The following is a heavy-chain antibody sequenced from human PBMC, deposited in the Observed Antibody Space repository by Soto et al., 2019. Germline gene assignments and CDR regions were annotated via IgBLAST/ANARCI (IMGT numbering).Heavy chain of an antibody. V-gene: IGHV3-7*01. Sequence: GGSLRLSCAASGFTFSSYWMSWVRQAPGKGLEWVANIKQDGSEKYYVDSVKGRFTIYRDNAKNSLYLQMNSLRAEDTAVYYCARGEMVYAPYYYSYMDVWGKGTTVTVSS. D-gene: IGHD2-8*01. CDR2: IKQDGSEK. J-gene: IGHJ6*03. CDR3: ARGEMVYAPYYYSYMDV. CDR1: GFTFSSYW.